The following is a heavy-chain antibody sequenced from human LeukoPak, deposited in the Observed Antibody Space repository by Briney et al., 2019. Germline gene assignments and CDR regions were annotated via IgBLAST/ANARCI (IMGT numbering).Heavy chain of an antibody. CDR2: IKQDGSEK. J-gene: IGHJ4*02. D-gene: IGHD6-19*01. V-gene: IGHV3-7*03. CDR3: AKTTLDIAVAGQYYFDY. Sequence: GGSLRLSCAASGFTFSSYWMSWVRQAPGKGLEWVANIKQDGSEKYYVDSVKGRFTISRDNAKNSLYPQMNSLRAEDTALYYCAKTTLDIAVAGQYYFDYWGQGTLVTVSS. CDR1: GFTFSSYW.